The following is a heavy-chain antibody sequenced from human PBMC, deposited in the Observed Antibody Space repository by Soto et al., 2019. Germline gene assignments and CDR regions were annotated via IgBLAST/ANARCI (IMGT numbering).Heavy chain of an antibody. D-gene: IGHD4-17*01. CDR3: AIDLTTVNHYYGMAF. J-gene: IGHJ6*02. CDR1: VFTFSSYS. Sequence: GGSLRLSCASSVFTFSSYSMNCVRHAPGKWLEWVSSISSSSSYIYYADSVEGRFTISRDNAKNSLYLQMNSLRAEDTAVYYCAIDLTTVNHYYGMAFGGHGTTVT. CDR2: ISSSSSYI. V-gene: IGHV3-21*01.